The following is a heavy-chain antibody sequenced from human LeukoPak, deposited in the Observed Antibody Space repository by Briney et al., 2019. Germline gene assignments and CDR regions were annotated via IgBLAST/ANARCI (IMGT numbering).Heavy chain of an antibody. V-gene: IGHV1-69*02. D-gene: IGHD3-10*01. CDR2: IIPILGIA. CDR3: ASSVMVRGDDAFDI. CDR1: GYTFTAYY. Sequence: SVKVSCKASGYTFTAYYLHWVRQAPGQGLEWMGRIIPILGIANYAQKFQGRVTITADKSTSTAYMELSSLRSEDTAVYYCASSVMVRGDDAFDIWGQGTMVTVSS. J-gene: IGHJ3*02.